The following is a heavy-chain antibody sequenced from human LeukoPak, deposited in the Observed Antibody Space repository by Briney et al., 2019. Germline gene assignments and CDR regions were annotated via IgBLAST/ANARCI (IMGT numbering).Heavy chain of an antibody. J-gene: IGHJ6*03. V-gene: IGHV3-15*01. CDR2: IKSKTDGGTT. CDR3: TTDPTPTVTNYYYYMDV. D-gene: IGHD4-17*01. CDR1: GFTFSNAW. Sequence: PGGSLRLSCAASGFTFSNAWMSWVRQAPGKGLEWVGRIKSKTDGGTTDYAAPVKGRFTISRDDSKNTLYLQMNSLKTEDTAVYYCTTDPTPTVTNYYYYMDVWGKGTTVTISS.